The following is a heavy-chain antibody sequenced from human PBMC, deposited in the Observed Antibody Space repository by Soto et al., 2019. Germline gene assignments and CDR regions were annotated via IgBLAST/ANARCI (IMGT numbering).Heavy chain of an antibody. CDR3: AGEKGYISGPKNFDY. D-gene: IGHD5-12*01. CDR1: GASISSGDYF. V-gene: IGHV4-30-4*01. CDR2: IYDSGSS. J-gene: IGHJ4*02. Sequence: SSETLSLTCTVSGASISSGDYFWSWIRQSPGKGLEWIGYIYDSGSSYYNPSLKSRVTMSVDTSKNQFSLKLRSVTAADTAVYYCAGEKGYISGPKNFDYWGQGTLVTVSS.